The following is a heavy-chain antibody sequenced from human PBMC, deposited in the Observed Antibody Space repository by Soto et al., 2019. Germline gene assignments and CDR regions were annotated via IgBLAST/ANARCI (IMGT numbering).Heavy chain of an antibody. V-gene: IGHV3-23*01. J-gene: IGHJ3*02. CDR3: AKDAGYSSAGHDVFDI. Sequence: EVQLLESGGGLVQPGGSLRLSCAATGFTFSYSGMNWVGQAPGKGLEWVSTISRSGGTTYYADSVRGRFTISRDNSKNTLYLQIDSLRAEDTAIFYCAKDAGYSSAGHDVFDIWGQGTMVTVSS. CDR1: GFTFSYSG. D-gene: IGHD6-19*01. CDR2: ISRSGGTT.